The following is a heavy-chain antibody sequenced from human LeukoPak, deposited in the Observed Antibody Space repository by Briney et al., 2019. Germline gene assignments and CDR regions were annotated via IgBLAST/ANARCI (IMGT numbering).Heavy chain of an antibody. J-gene: IGHJ4*02. Sequence: GGPLRLSCAASGFTFSSYSMNWVRQAPGKGLEWVSSISSSSSYIYYADSVKGRFTISRDNAKNSLYLQMNSLRAEDTAVYYRARDISDYYDSSGRLDYWGQGTLVTVSS. D-gene: IGHD3-22*01. CDR2: ISSSSSYI. CDR3: ARDISDYYDSSGRLDY. V-gene: IGHV3-21*01. CDR1: GFTFSSYS.